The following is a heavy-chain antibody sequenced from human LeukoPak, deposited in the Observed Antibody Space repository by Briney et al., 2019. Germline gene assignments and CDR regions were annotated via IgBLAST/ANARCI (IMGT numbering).Heavy chain of an antibody. CDR1: GGSINNYY. CDR3: ARVGYYDSSGYSAFDI. Sequence: SETLSLTCTVSGGSINNYYWSWIRQPPGKGLEWIGYIYSSGSTNCNPSLKSRVTISVDTSKNRISLKLSSVTAADTAVYYCARVGYYDSSGYSAFDIWGQGTMVTVSS. D-gene: IGHD3-22*01. V-gene: IGHV4-59*01. J-gene: IGHJ3*02. CDR2: IYSSGST.